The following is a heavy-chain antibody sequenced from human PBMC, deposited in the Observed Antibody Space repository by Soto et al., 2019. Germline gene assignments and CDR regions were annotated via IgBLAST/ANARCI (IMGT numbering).Heavy chain of an antibody. J-gene: IGHJ4*02. V-gene: IGHV1-69*13. CDR1: GGTFSSYA. CDR2: IIPIFGTA. Sequence: SVKVSCKASGGTFSSYAISWVRQAPGQGLEWMGGIIPIFGTANYAQKFQGRVTITADESTSTAYMELSSLRSEDTAVYYCARDRSDDYVWGSYRLSNWGQGTLVTVSS. CDR3: ARDRSDDYVWGSYRLSN. D-gene: IGHD3-16*02.